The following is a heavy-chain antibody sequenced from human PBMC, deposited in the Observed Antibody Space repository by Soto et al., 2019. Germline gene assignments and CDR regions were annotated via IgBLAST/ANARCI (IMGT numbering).Heavy chain of an antibody. CDR3: ARGRVTTIPYYYYYGMDV. CDR2: IYYSGST. CDR1: GGSISSYY. D-gene: IGHD4-4*01. Sequence: NPSETLSLTCTVSGGSISSYYWSWIRQPPGKGLEWIGYIYYSGSTNYNPSLKSRVTISVDTSKNQFSLKLSSVTAADTAVYYCARGRVTTIPYYYYYGMDVWGQGTTVTVSS. J-gene: IGHJ6*02. V-gene: IGHV4-59*01.